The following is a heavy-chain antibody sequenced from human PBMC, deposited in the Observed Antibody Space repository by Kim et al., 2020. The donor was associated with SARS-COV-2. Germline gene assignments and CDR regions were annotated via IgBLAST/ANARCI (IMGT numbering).Heavy chain of an antibody. CDR2: IYSGGSST. Sequence: GGSLRLSCAASGFTFSSYAMSWVRQAPGKGLEWVSVIYSGGSSTYYADSVKGRFTISRDNSKNTLYLQMNSLRAEDTAVYYCAKMFRPLLWFGELSIGMDVGGQGTTVTVSS. V-gene: IGHV3-23*03. J-gene: IGHJ6*02. CDR1: GFTFSSYA. CDR3: AKMFRPLLWFGELSIGMDV. D-gene: IGHD3-10*01.